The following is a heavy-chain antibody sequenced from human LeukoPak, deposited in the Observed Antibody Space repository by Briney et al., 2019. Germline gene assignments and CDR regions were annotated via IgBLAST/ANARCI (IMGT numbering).Heavy chain of an antibody. CDR3: AKIGYCSSTSCPTSYYYYMDV. J-gene: IGHJ6*03. CDR1: GFTFSSYS. D-gene: IGHD2-2*01. Sequence: GGSLRLSCAASGFTFSSYSMNWVRQAPGKGLEWVSSISSSSSYIYYADSVKGRFTISRDNAKNSLYLQMNSLRAEDTAVYYCAKIGYCSSTSCPTSYYYYMDVWGKGTTVTVSS. CDR2: ISSSSSYI. V-gene: IGHV3-21*01.